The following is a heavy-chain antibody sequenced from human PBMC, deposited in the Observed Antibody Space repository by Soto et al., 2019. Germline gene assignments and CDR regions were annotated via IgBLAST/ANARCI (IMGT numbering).Heavy chain of an antibody. D-gene: IGHD6-19*01. V-gene: IGHV3-53*02. J-gene: IGHJ2*01. CDR1: GFTVSSNY. Sequence: EVQLVETGGGLIQPGGSLRLSCAASGFTVSSNYMSWVRQAPGKGLDWVSVIYSGGSTYYADSVKGRFTISRDNSKNTLYLQMNSLRAEDTAVYYCARGRGGSGPRYFDLWGRGTLVTVSS. CDR2: IYSGGST. CDR3: ARGRGGSGPRYFDL.